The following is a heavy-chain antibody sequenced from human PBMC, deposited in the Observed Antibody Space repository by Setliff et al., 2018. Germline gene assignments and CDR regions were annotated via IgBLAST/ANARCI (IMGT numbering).Heavy chain of an antibody. J-gene: IGHJ4*01. CDR1: GYTFTSYA. CDR3: ARDLFFRKIAVAGTFDY. Sequence: ASVKVSCKASGYTFTSYAMHWVRQAPGQRLEWMGWINAGNGNTKYSQKFQGRVTITRDTSASTAYMELSSLRSEDTAVYYCARDLFFRKIAVAGTFDYWGDGTLVTVSS. CDR2: INAGNGNT. D-gene: IGHD6-19*01. V-gene: IGHV1-3*01.